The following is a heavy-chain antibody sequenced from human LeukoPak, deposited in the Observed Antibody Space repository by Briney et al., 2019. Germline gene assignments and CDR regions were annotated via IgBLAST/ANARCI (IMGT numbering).Heavy chain of an antibody. CDR1: GGTFSSYA. D-gene: IGHD5-18*01. V-gene: IGHV1-69*13. CDR2: IIPIFGTA. CDR3: ATFSAMVTGTFDS. Sequence: SVKVSCKASGGTFSSYAISWVRQAPGQGLEWMGGIIPIFGTANYAQKFQGRVTITADESTSTAYMELSSLRSEDTAVYYRATFSAMVTGTFDSWGQGTLVTVSS. J-gene: IGHJ4*02.